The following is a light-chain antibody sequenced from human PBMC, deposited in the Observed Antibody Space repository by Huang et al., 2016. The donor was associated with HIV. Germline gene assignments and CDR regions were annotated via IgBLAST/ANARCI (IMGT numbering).Light chain of an antibody. J-gene: IGKJ2*01. CDR2: AAS. CDR3: QQTYIIPIT. V-gene: IGKV1-39*01. Sequence: DIQMTQSTFSLSASVGDRVTITCRASQSISSYLNWYQQKPGKAPKILIYAASTLKSGIPSRFSGSGAGTDFTLTITSLQPEDFATYYCQQTYIIPITFGQGTKLEIK. CDR1: QSISSY.